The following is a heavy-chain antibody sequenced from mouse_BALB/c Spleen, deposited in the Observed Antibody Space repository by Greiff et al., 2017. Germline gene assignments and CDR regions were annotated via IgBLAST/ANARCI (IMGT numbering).Heavy chain of an antibody. CDR1: GFTFSDYY. D-gene: IGHD2-2*01. V-gene: IGHV5-4*02. CDR3: AREGVFYGYDRDWYFDV. Sequence: EVQGVESGGGLVKPGGSLKLSCAASGFTFSDYYMYWVRQTPEKRLEWVATISDGGSYTYYPDSVKGRFTISRDNAKNNLYLQMSSLKSEDTAMYYCAREGVFYGYDRDWYFDVWGAGTTVTVSS. CDR2: ISDGGSYT. J-gene: IGHJ1*01.